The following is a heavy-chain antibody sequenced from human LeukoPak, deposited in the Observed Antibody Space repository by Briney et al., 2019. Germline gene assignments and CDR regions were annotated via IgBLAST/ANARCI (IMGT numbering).Heavy chain of an antibody. CDR2: IKSKPNGGTT. Sequence: GGSLRLSCAASGFTFSNAWMRWVRQAPGKGLEWVGRIKSKPNGGTTDYAAPVKGGFTISRDDSKNTLYLQMSSLKTEDTAVYYCTTEHFYGSGSYGPDWGQGTLVTVSS. D-gene: IGHD3-10*01. CDR1: GFTFSNAW. J-gene: IGHJ4*02. V-gene: IGHV3-15*01. CDR3: TTEHFYGSGSYGPD.